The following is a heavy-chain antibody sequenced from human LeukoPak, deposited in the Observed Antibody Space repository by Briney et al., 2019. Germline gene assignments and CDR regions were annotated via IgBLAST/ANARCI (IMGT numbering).Heavy chain of an antibody. Sequence: ASVKVSCKASGYRLTSYGITWVRQAPGQGREWMGWISAYNGNTNYAQKLQGRVTLTTDTSTSTAYMELRSLRSDDTAVYYCAREGYCSGGTCYSTMNWFDPWGQGTLVTVSS. D-gene: IGHD2-15*01. CDR3: AREGYCSGGTCYSTMNWFDP. CDR2: ISAYNGNT. V-gene: IGHV1-18*01. CDR1: GYRLTSYG. J-gene: IGHJ5*02.